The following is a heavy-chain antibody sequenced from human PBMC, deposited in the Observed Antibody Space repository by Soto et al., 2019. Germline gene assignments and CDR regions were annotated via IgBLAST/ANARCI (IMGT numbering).Heavy chain of an antibody. J-gene: IGHJ5*02. CDR1: GGTFSSYA. CDR3: AGGALSSGWSENWFDP. D-gene: IGHD6-19*01. Sequence: VASVKVSCKASGGTFSSYAISWVRQAPGQGLEWMGGIIPIFGTANYAQKFQGRVTITADESTSTAYMELSSLRSEDTAVYYCAGGALSSGWSENWFDPWGQGTLVTVSS. CDR2: IIPIFGTA. V-gene: IGHV1-69*13.